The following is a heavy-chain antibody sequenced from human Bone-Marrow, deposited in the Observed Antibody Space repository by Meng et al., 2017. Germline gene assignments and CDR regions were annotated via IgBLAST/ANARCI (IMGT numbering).Heavy chain of an antibody. CDR1: GGSISSSSYY. CDR3: ARESGSLLPADRLFDY. D-gene: IGHD3-22*01. CDR2: SYYSGST. J-gene: IGHJ4*02. V-gene: IGHV4-39*07. Sequence: SETLSLTCTVSGGSISSSSYYWGRIRQPPGKGLEWIGSSYYSGSTYYNPSLKSRITISVDTSKNQFSLKLSSVTAADTAVYYCARESGSLLPADRLFDYWGQGTLVTVSS.